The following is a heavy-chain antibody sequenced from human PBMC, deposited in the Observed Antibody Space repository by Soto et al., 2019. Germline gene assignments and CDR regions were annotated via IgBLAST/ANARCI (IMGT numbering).Heavy chain of an antibody. D-gene: IGHD6-19*01. V-gene: IGHV3-21*06. CDR2: ISSSSSYI. J-gene: IGHJ3*02. CDR3: ARWGGSSGGYDAFDI. Sequence: EVQLAESGGGLVKPGGSLRLFCAASGFTFSSYTINWVRQAPGKGLEWVSSISSSSSYIYFADSVKGRFTIARDNAKNSLYLQMNSLRAEDTAVYYCARWGGSSGGYDAFDIWGQGTMVTVSS. CDR1: GFTFSSYT.